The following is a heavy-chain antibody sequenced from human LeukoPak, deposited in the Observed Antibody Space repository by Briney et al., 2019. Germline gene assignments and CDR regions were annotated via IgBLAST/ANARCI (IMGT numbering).Heavy chain of an antibody. D-gene: IGHD1-20*01. Sequence: GGSLRLSCAASGFTFSSYSMNWVRQAPRKGLEWVSSISSSSSYIYYADSVKGRFTISRDNAKNSLYLQMNSLRAEDTAVYYCARDDAVITGTINWFDPWGQGTLVTVSS. CDR1: GFTFSSYS. J-gene: IGHJ5*02. CDR3: ARDDAVITGTINWFDP. CDR2: ISSSSSYI. V-gene: IGHV3-21*01.